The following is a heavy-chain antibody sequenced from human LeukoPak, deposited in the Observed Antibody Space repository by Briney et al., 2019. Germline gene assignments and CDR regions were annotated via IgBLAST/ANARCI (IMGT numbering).Heavy chain of an antibody. CDR2: IGGSGGST. D-gene: IGHD1-7*01. V-gene: IGHV3-23*01. Sequence: GGSLRLSCAASGFTFSSYAMSWVRQAPGKGLEWVSVIGGSGGSTYYADSVKGRLTISRDNSKNTLYLQMSSLRAEDTAVYYCAKKKRELRGFDYWGQGTLVTVSS. CDR3: AKKKRELRGFDY. CDR1: GFTFSSYA. J-gene: IGHJ4*02.